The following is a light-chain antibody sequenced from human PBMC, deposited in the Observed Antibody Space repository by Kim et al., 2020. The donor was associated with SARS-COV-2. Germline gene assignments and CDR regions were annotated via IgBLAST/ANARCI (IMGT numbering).Light chain of an antibody. CDR3: QQYGSSPPRLA. CDR1: QSITSSY. V-gene: IGKV3-20*01. CDR2: GAS. J-gene: IGKJ4*01. Sequence: GERATLSCRASQSITSSYLAWYQQKPGQAPRLLIYGASSRATGIPDRFSGSASGTDFTLTISRLEPEDFALYYCQQYGSSPPRLAFGGGTKVDIK.